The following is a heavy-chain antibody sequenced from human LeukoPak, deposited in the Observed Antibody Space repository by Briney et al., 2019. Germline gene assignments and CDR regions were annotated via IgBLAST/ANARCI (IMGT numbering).Heavy chain of an antibody. J-gene: IGHJ4*02. D-gene: IGHD6-13*01. Sequence: SETLSLTCTVSGGSISSSSYNWGWIRQPPGKGLEWIGSVYYSGSTYYNPSLKSRVTMSVDTSKNQFSLKLSSVTAADTAVYYCAREPTYSSSWHTTCDYWGQGTLVTVSS. V-gene: IGHV4-39*02. CDR1: GGSISSSSYN. CDR2: VYYSGST. CDR3: AREPTYSSSWHTTCDY.